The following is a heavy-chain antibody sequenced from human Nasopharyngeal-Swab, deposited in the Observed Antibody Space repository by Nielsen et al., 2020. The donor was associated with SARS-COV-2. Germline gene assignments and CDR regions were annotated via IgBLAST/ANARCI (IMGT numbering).Heavy chain of an antibody. CDR2: IWYDGSNK. Sequence: GGSLRLSCAASGFTFSSYGMHWVRQAPGKGLEWVAVIWYDGSNKYYADSVKGRFTISRDNSKNTLYLQMNSLRAEDTAVYYCTTDGDIVVVVAATPGAFDIWGQGTMVTVSS. CDR3: TTDGDIVVVVAATPGAFDI. CDR1: GFTFSSYG. V-gene: IGHV3-33*08. J-gene: IGHJ3*02. D-gene: IGHD2-15*01.